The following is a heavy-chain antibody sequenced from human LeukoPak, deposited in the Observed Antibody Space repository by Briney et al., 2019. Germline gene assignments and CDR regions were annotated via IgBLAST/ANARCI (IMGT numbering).Heavy chain of an antibody. V-gene: IGHV4-59*01. CDR1: GVSISTYY. Sequence: SETLSLTCTVSGVSISTYYWSWIRQPPGKGLEWLRYIYSSGSTYYNPSLKSRVTISVDTSKKQFSLKLSSVTAADTAVYYCAREGTTHAGVDQWGQGTLVTVSS. J-gene: IGHJ4*02. CDR2: IYSSGST. CDR3: AREGTTHAGVDQ. D-gene: IGHD1-14*01.